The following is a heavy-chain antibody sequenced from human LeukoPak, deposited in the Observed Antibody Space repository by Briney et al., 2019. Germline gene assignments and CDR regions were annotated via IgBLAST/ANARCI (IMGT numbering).Heavy chain of an antibody. CDR1: GGSISSGGYY. Sequence: SEALSLTCTVSGGSISSGGYYWSWIRQHPGKGLEWIGYIYYSGSTHYNPSLKSRVTISVDTSKNQFSLKLSSVTAADTAVYYCARVSLVRGLFIFDYWGQGTLVTVSS. CDR2: IYYSGST. V-gene: IGHV4-31*03. J-gene: IGHJ4*02. CDR3: ARVSLVRGLFIFDY. D-gene: IGHD3-10*01.